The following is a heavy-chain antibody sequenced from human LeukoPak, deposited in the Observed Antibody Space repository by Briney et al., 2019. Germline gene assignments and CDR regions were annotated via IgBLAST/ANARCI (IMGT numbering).Heavy chain of an antibody. D-gene: IGHD6-19*01. Sequence: GGSLRLSCAASGFTFSSYSMNWVRQAPGKGLEWVSYISSSSSTIYYADSVKGRFTISRDNAKNSLYLQMNSLRAEDTAVYYCARDNTGGYSSGCFDYWGQGTLVTVSS. V-gene: IGHV3-48*04. J-gene: IGHJ4*02. CDR3: ARDNTGGYSSGCFDY. CDR2: ISSSSSTI. CDR1: GFTFSSYS.